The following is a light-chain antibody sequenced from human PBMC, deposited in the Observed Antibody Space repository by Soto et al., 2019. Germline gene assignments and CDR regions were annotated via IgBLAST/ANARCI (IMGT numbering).Light chain of an antibody. J-gene: IGKJ5*01. Sequence: ESVLTQSPGTLSLSPGERATLSCRASQSVSSNYLAWYQHKPGQAPRLLIYGASSRATGIPDRFSGSGSGTDFTLTNSRLEPEDFAVYYCQHYGSSLSITFGRGTRLEIK. CDR1: QSVSSNY. CDR2: GAS. V-gene: IGKV3-20*01. CDR3: QHYGSSLSIT.